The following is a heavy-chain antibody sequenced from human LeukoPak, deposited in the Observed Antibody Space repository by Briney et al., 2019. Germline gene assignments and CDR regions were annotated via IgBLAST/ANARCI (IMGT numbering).Heavy chain of an antibody. CDR1: GYTFTSYY. V-gene: IGHV1-46*03. D-gene: IGHD6-6*01. J-gene: IGHJ5*02. Sequence: ASVKISCKASGYTFTSYYMYWVRQAPGQGLEWMGIINPSGGSTSYAQKFQGRVTMTRDTSTSTVYMELSSLRSEDTAVYYCARDGQLVGGILDPWGQGTLVTVSS. CDR2: INPSGGST. CDR3: ARDGQLVGGILDP.